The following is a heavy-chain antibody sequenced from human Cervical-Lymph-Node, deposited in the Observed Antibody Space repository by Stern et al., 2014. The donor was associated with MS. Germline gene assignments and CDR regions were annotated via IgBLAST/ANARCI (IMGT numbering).Heavy chain of an antibody. CDR3: ARQTTAWASDV. Sequence: EVHLLESGAELIRPGESLKISCKGSGFKFSIYWIAWVRQMPGKGLEWMGIIYPGDSETRYSPSFQGQVTMSADKSTSTAYLQWSSLNASDTAMYFCARQTTAWASDVWGQGTLVTVSS. CDR2: IYPGDSET. CDR1: GFKFSIYW. J-gene: IGHJ4*02. V-gene: IGHV5-51*01. D-gene: IGHD1-14*01.